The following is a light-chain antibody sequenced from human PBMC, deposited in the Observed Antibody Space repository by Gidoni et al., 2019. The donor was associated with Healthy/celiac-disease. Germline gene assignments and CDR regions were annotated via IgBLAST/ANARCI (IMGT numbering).Light chain of an antibody. Sequence: EIVLTQSPGTLSLSPGERATLSCRASQSVSSSYLAWYQQKPSQAPRLLIYGASSRATGIPDRVSGSGSGTDFTLTISRLEPEDFAVYYCQQYGSSLWTFGQGTKVEIK. V-gene: IGKV3-20*01. CDR1: QSVSSSY. J-gene: IGKJ1*01. CDR3: QQYGSSLWT. CDR2: GAS.